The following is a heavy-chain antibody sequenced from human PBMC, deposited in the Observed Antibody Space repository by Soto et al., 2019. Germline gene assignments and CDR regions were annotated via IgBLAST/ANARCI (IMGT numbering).Heavy chain of an antibody. Sequence: GGSLRLSCAASGFTFSSYWMSWVRQAPGKGLEWVANIKQDGSEKYYVDSVKGRFTISRDNAKNSLYLQMNSLRAEDTAVYYCARELRSYYYYGMDVWGQGTTVTVSS. CDR1: GFTFSSYW. J-gene: IGHJ6*02. V-gene: IGHV3-7*05. CDR3: ARELRSYYYYGMDV. CDR2: IKQDGSEK.